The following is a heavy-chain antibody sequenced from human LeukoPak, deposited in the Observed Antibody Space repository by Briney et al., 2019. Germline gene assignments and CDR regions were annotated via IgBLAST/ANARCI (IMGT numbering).Heavy chain of an antibody. CDR1: GFTFSSYG. J-gene: IGHJ4*02. CDR3: AKDDPTTVIMDY. D-gene: IGHD4-11*01. CDR2: ISYDGSNK. V-gene: IGHV3-30*18. Sequence: GGSLRLSCAASGFTFSSYGMHWVRQAPGKGLEWVAVISYDGSNKYYADSVKGRFIISRDNSKNTLYLQMNSLRAEDTAVYYCAKDDPTTVIMDYWGQGTLVTVSS.